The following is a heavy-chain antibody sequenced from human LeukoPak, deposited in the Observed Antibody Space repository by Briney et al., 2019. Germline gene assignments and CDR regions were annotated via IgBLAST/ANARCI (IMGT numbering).Heavy chain of an antibody. CDR1: GFTFSSYG. CDR2: IRYDGSNK. CDR3: AKDEGWSVWAASDY. J-gene: IGHJ4*02. D-gene: IGHD3-16*01. V-gene: IGHV3-30*02. Sequence: PGGSLRLSCAASGFTFSSYGMHWVRQAPGKGLEWVAFIRYDGSNKYYADSVKGRFTISRDNSKNTLYLQMNSLRAEDTAVYYCAKDEGWSVWAASDYWGQGTLVTVSS.